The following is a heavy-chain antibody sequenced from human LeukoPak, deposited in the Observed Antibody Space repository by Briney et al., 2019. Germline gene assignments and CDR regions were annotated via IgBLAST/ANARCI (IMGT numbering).Heavy chain of an antibody. CDR2: IYHSGST. CDR1: GGSISSGGYS. Sequence: SETLSLTCAVSGGSISSGGYSWSWIRQPPGKGLEWIGYIYHSGSTYYNPSLKSRVTISVDRSKNQFSLKVHSVTAADTAVYYCARHRYSSTYAASDIWGQGTMVAVS. V-gene: IGHV4-30-2*01. J-gene: IGHJ3*02. D-gene: IGHD2-15*01. CDR3: ARHRYSSTYAASDI.